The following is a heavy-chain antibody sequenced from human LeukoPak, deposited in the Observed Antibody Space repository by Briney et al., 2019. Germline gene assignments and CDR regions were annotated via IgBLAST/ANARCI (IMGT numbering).Heavy chain of an antibody. Sequence: PGGSLRLSCAASGFTFDDYGMSWVRQAPGKGLEWVSGINWNGGSTGYADSVKGRFSISRDNAKNSLYLQMNSLRAEDTALYYCAKDIHYDSSGYPSGAFDIWGQGTMVTVSS. J-gene: IGHJ3*02. CDR1: GFTFDDYG. CDR3: AKDIHYDSSGYPSGAFDI. D-gene: IGHD3-22*01. CDR2: INWNGGST. V-gene: IGHV3-20*04.